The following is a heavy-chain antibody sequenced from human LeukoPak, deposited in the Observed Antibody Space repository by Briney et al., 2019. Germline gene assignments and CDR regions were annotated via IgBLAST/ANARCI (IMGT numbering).Heavy chain of an antibody. J-gene: IGHJ4*02. V-gene: IGHV4-34*01. CDR1: GGSFSGYY. CDR2: INHSGST. CDR3: ARLFVTEGYFDY. Sequence: SETLSLTCAVYGGSFSGYYWSWIRQPPGKGLEWIGEINHSGSTNYNPSLKSRVTISVDTSKNQFSLKLSSVTAADTAVYYCARLFVTEGYFDYWGQGTLVTVSS. D-gene: IGHD1-20*01.